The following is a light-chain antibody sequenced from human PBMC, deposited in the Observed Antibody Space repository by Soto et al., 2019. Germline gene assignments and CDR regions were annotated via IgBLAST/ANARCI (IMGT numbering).Light chain of an antibody. J-gene: IGKJ4*01. CDR3: QQRRDWPLT. Sequence: EIVLTQSPATLSLSPGERATLSCRASQSVSSYLAWYQQKPGQAPRLLISDASNRATGIPARFSGSGSGTDFTLTVHSLEPEDFGVDYCQQRRDWPLTFGGGTKVEI. CDR2: DAS. CDR1: QSVSSY. V-gene: IGKV3-11*01.